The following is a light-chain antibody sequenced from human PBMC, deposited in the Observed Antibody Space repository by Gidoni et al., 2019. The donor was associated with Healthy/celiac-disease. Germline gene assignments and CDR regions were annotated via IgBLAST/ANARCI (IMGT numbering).Light chain of an antibody. CDR2: AAS. V-gene: IGKV1-39*01. J-gene: IGKJ4*01. Sequence: DILMPPSPSSLSASIGDRVTITCRASQSISTYLNWYQQKPGKSPKLLLYAASSVQSGVPSRFSGSGSGTDLTLTISRLQPEDVATYSCQQSYSTPLTFGGGTKVEIK. CDR3: QQSYSTPLT. CDR1: QSISTY.